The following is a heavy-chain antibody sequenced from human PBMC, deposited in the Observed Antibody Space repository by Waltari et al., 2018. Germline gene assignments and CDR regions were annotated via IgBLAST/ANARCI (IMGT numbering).Heavy chain of an antibody. J-gene: IGHJ4*02. D-gene: IGHD3-22*01. V-gene: IGHV3-9*01. Sequence: EVQLVESGGGLVQPGRSLRLSCAASGFTIDDYAMHWVRQAPGKGLEWVSGISWNSGSIGYADSVKGRFTISRDNAKNSLYLQMNSLRAEDTALYYCAKRAYDSSGPLDYWGQGTLVTVSS. CDR1: GFTIDDYA. CDR3: AKRAYDSSGPLDY. CDR2: ISWNSGSI.